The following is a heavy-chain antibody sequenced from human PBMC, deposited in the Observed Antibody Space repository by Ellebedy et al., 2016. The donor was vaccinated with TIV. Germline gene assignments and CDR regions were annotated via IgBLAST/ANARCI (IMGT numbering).Heavy chain of an antibody. V-gene: IGHV1-18*01. CDR1: GYTFISYG. Sequence: AASVKVSCKASGYTFISYGISWVRQAPGQGLEWMGWISAYNGNTNYAQKLQGRVTTTTDTSTSTAYMELRSLRSDGTAVYYCARGYDSSGYSSCFDYWGQGTLVTVSS. J-gene: IGHJ4*02. D-gene: IGHD3-22*01. CDR3: ARGYDSSGYSSCFDY. CDR2: ISAYNGNT.